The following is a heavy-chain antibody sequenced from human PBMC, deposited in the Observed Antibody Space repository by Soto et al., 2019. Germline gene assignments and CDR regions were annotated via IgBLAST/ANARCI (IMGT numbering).Heavy chain of an antibody. V-gene: IGHV1-69*14. CDR3: ARSGQRRPHNPYQYYGLDV. Sequence: VQLVQSGAERKKPGSSVKVSCMASGGYLSISSISWVRQAPGQGLEWMGGVNPVFGAHYAENFEGRVTISADTSTNTAYMELSSLRSDDTAIYYCARSGQRRPHNPYQYYGLDVWGQGTAVTVSS. D-gene: IGHD6-6*01. J-gene: IGHJ6*02. CDR1: GGYLSISS. CDR2: VNPVFGA.